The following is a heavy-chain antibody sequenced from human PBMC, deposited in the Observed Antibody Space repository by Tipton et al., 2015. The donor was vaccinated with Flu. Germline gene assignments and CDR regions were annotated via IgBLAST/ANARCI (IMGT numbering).Heavy chain of an antibody. CDR3: TYFWPARY. V-gene: IGHV3-7*03. J-gene: IGHJ4*02. D-gene: IGHD2/OR15-2a*01. Sequence: SLRLSCATSGFTFSHYWMNWVRQAPGKGLEWVANINQDGSEKHYVESVKGRFTISRDDSKSIAYLQMNSLKTGDTAVYYCTYFWPARYWGQGTLVTVSS. CDR2: INQDGSEK. CDR1: GFTFSHYW.